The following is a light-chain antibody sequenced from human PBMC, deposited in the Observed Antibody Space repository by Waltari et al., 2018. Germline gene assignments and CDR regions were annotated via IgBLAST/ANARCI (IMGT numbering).Light chain of an antibody. CDR1: QSVRTN. Sequence: EVVMTQSPATLSVSPGERATLSCRASQSVRTNLAWSQQKPGQAPRLLIYGAAVRATDIPARFSGSGSGTEFTLTISSLQSEDFAVYYCHQYNDWPPTFGQGTTVEIK. V-gene: IGKV3-15*01. CDR3: HQYNDWPPT. CDR2: GAA. J-gene: IGKJ1*01.